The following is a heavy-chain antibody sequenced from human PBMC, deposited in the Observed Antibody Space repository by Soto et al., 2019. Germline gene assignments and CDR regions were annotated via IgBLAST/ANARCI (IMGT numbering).Heavy chain of an antibody. Sequence: GASVKVSCKASGYTFTSYGISWVRQAPGQGLEWMGWISAYNGNTNYAQKLQGRVTMTTDTSTSTAYMELRSLRSDDTAVYYCARDQNYYGSGSSSGYWGQGTLVTVSS. CDR2: ISAYNGNT. D-gene: IGHD3-10*01. CDR1: GYTFTSYG. CDR3: ARDQNYYGSGSSSGY. V-gene: IGHV1-18*01. J-gene: IGHJ4*02.